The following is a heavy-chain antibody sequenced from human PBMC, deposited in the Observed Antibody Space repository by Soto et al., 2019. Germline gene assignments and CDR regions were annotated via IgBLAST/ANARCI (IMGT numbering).Heavy chain of an antibody. Sequence: QIQLVQSGAEVKKPGASVKVSCKASGYNFFDYGVSWVRQAPGQGLEWMGWVSPKSGNTDYARKVQGRVTMTTDISTSTASMELRGLISDDTGVYYSARGRTVSSIGPLLVWGQGTLVSVSS. D-gene: IGHD1-1*01. CDR1: GYNFFDYG. V-gene: IGHV1-18*01. J-gene: IGHJ1*01. CDR2: VSPKSGNT. CDR3: ARGRTVSSIGPLLV.